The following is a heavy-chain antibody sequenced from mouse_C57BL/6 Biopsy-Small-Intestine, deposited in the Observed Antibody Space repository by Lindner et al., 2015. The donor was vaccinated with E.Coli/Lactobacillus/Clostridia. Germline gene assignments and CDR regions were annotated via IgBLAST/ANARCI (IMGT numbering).Heavy chain of an antibody. CDR3: ARYYYGSSYWFAY. D-gene: IGHD1-1*01. Sequence: VQLQESGPELVKPGASVKISCKASGYSFTGYYMNWVKQSPEKSLEWIGEINPSTGGTTYNQKFKAKATLTVDKSSSTAYMQLKSLTSEDSAVYYCARYYYGSSYWFAYWGQGTLVTVSA. CDR2: INPSTGGT. V-gene: IGHV1-42*01. J-gene: IGHJ3*01. CDR1: GYSFTGYY.